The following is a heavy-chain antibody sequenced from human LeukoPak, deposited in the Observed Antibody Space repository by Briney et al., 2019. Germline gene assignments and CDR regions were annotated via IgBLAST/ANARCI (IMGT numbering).Heavy chain of an antibody. CDR3: ARAPIGVQSSGDY. CDR1: GFTFSSYS. J-gene: IGHJ4*02. Sequence: GGSLRLSCAASGFTFSSYSMNWVRQAPGKGLEWVSSISSSSSYIYYADSVKGRFTISRDNAKNSLYLQMNSLRAEDTAVYYCARAPIGVQSSGDYWGQGTLVTVSS. D-gene: IGHD1-1*01. V-gene: IGHV3-21*01. CDR2: ISSSSSYI.